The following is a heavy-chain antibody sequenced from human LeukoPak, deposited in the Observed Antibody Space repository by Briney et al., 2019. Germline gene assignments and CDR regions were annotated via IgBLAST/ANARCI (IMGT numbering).Heavy chain of an antibody. CDR3: ATRTD. CDR1: GDSISSTGDY. J-gene: IGHJ4*02. Sequence: SETLSLTCTVSGDSISSTGDYWSWIRQPPGKGLEWIGEINHSGSTNYNPSLKSRVTISVGTSKNHFSLKLSSVTAADTAVYYCATRTDWGQGTLVTVSS. V-gene: IGHV4-39*02. CDR2: INHSGST. D-gene: IGHD1-14*01.